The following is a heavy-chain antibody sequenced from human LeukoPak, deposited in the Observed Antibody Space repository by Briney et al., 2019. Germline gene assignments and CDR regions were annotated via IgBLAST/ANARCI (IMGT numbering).Heavy chain of an antibody. Sequence: GESLKISCKGSGYTFTSYWIGWVRQMPGKGLEWMGIIYPGDSDTRYSPSFQGQVTISAAKPISTAYLQWDSLKASDTAMHYCARHRDYVPDIWGQGTMVTVSS. CDR3: ARHRDYVPDI. V-gene: IGHV5-51*01. CDR2: IYPGDSDT. J-gene: IGHJ3*02. D-gene: IGHD3-16*01. CDR1: GYTFTSYW.